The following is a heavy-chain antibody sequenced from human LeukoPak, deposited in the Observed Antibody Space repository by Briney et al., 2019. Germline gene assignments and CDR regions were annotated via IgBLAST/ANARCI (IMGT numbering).Heavy chain of an antibody. V-gene: IGHV4-59*01. Sequence: PSETLSLTCTVSGGSISSYYWSWIRQPPGKGLEWIGYIYYSGSTNYNPSLKSRVTISVATSKNQFSLKLSSVTAADTAVYYCARWDIVATTFGYWGQGTLVTVSS. J-gene: IGHJ4*02. CDR2: IYYSGST. D-gene: IGHD5-12*01. CDR3: ARWDIVATTFGY. CDR1: GGSISSYY.